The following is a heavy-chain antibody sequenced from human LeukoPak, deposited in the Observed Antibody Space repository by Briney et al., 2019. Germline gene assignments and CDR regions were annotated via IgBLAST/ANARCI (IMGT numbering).Heavy chain of an antibody. J-gene: IGHJ6*02. CDR1: GFIFSSYA. CDR3: AKDIPPAKYYYYGMDV. V-gene: IGHV3-23*01. CDR2: ISASGVAT. Sequence: GGSLRLSCAASGFIFSSYAMSWVRQTPGKGLEWVSSISASGVATYYADSVKGRFSISRDNSKNRLYLEMKSLRAEDTAVYYCAKDIPPAKYYYYGMDVWGQGTTVTVSS. D-gene: IGHD2-2*01.